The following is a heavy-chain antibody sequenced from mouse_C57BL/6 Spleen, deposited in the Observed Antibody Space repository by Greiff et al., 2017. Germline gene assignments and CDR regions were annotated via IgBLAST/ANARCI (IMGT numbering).Heavy chain of an antibody. D-gene: IGHD1-1*01. V-gene: IGHV3-6*01. CDR1: GYSITSGYY. CDR3: ARSFLTTVVADY. Sequence: EVQLKESGPGLVKPSQSLSLTCSVTGYSITSGYYWNWIRQFPGNKLEWMGYISYDGSNNYNPSLKNRISITRDTSKNQFFLKLNSVTTEDTATYYCARSFLTTVVADYWGQGTSVTVSS. CDR2: ISYDGSN. J-gene: IGHJ4*01.